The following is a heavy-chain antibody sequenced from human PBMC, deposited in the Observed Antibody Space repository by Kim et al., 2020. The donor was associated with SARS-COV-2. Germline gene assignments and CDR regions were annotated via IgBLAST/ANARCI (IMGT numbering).Heavy chain of an antibody. Sequence: SETLSLTCTVSGYSFDNHYWNWIRQPPGKGLEWMGNIFYKGTTSYNPSLKSRVTMSIETSKSQFSLRLSSVTAADTAVYYCSGSLGKNCFDPGGQATLVT. CDR2: IFYKGTT. J-gene: IGHJ5*02. CDR3: SGSLGKNCFDP. D-gene: IGHD1-26*01. CDR1: GYSFDNHY. V-gene: IGHV4-59*08.